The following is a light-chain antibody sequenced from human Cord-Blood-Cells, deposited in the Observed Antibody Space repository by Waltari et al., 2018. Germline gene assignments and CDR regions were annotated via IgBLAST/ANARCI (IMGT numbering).Light chain of an antibody. V-gene: IGKV4-1*01. J-gene: IGKJ2*01. CDR2: CAS. Sequence: DIVMTQSPDSLAVSLGERATINCKSSQSVLYSSNNKNYLACYQQKPGQPPKLLIYCASTRESGVPDRVSGSGSGTDFTLTISSLQAEDVAVYYCQQYYSTPYTVGQGTKLEIK. CDR1: QSVLYSSNNKNY. CDR3: QQYYSTPYT.